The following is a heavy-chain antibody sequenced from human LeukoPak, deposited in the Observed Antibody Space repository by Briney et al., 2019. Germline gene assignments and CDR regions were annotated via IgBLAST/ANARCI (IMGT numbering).Heavy chain of an antibody. CDR1: GFTFSNFE. V-gene: IGHV3-48*03. CDR3: ARGSAFGGVISDF. CDR2: ITRSSRII. J-gene: IGHJ4*02. Sequence: GGSLRLSCAASGFTFSNFEMNWVRQIPGKGLEWLSFITRSSRIIYYADSVKGRLTISRDNANNSLHLQMNSLRVEDTGIYFCARGSAFGGVISDFWGQGTLVTVSS. D-gene: IGHD3-16*02.